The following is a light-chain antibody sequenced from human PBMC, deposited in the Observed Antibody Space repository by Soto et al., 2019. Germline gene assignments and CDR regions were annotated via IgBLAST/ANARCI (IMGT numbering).Light chain of an antibody. CDR3: QQYGSSST. CDR2: DAS. CDR1: QSVSSD. Sequence: ETMLTQAPSTLSLSPGERATLYFRASQSVSSDLAWYQQKPGQAPRLLIYDASNRATGIPARFSGSGSGTDFTLTISSLEPEDFAVYYCQQYGSSSTFGQGTKVDIK. J-gene: IGKJ1*01. V-gene: IGKV3-11*01.